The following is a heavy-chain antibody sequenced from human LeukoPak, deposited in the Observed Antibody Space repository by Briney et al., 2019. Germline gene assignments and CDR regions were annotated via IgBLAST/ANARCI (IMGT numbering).Heavy chain of an antibody. D-gene: IGHD1-26*01. CDR2: NYYAGGT. CDR1: GGSISSSSYY. CDR3: ARDPSGDVARSFDY. V-gene: IGHV4-39*07. Sequence: SETLSLTCTVSGGSISSSSYYWGWIRQPPGRGLDWIGTNYYAGGTYYNPSLKSRVTISVDKSKNQVSLKLSSVTAADTAVYYCARDPSGDVARSFDYWGQGTLVTVSS. J-gene: IGHJ4*02.